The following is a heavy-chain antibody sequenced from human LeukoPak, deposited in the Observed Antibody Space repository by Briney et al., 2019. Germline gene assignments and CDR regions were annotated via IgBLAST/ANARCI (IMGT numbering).Heavy chain of an antibody. Sequence: GESLKISCKGSGYSFTNYWIGWVRQVPGKGLEWMGIIYPGDSDTRYSPSFQGQVTISADKSISTAYLQWNSLKASDTAMYYCARHLPAARTLEYWGQGTLVTVSS. CDR2: IYPGDSDT. CDR3: ARHLPAARTLEY. J-gene: IGHJ4*02. D-gene: IGHD2-2*01. V-gene: IGHV5-51*01. CDR1: GYSFTNYW.